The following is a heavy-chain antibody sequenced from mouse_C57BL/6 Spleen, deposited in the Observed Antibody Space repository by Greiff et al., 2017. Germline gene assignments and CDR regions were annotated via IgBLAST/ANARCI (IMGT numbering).Heavy chain of an antibody. J-gene: IGHJ4*01. D-gene: IGHD2-4*01. V-gene: IGHV1-64*01. Sequence: QVQLQQPGAELVKPGASVKLSCKASGYTFTSYWMHWVKQRPGQGLEWIGMIHPNSGSTNYNEKFKSKATLTVDKSSSTAYMQLSSLTSEDSAVYYCARGYDYDRAMDYWGQGTSVTVSS. CDR3: ARGYDYDRAMDY. CDR2: IHPNSGST. CDR1: GYTFTSYW.